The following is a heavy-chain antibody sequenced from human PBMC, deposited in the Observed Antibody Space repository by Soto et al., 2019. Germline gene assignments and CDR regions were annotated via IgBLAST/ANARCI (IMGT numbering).Heavy chain of an antibody. Sequence: SVKVSCKASGGTFSSYAISWVRQAPGQGLEWMGGIIPIFGTANYAQKFQGRVTITADESTSTAYMELSSLRSEDTAVYYCARDSSGTSGFNWFDPWGQGTLVTVSS. CDR1: GGTFSSYA. CDR3: ARDSSGTSGFNWFDP. CDR2: IIPIFGTA. D-gene: IGHD3-22*01. J-gene: IGHJ5*02. V-gene: IGHV1-69*13.